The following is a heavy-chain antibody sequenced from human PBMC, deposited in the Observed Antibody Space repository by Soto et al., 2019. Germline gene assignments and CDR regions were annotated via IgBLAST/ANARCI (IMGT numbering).Heavy chain of an antibody. CDR2: FFIGGNT. D-gene: IGHD1-1*01. CDR3: AANQVGTTLDFDY. J-gene: IGHJ4*02. Sequence: SETLSLTCTFSGGSISSTTYYWGWIRQPPGKGLEWIASFFIGGNTYYNPSLKSRVTISVDTSKNQFSLKLSSVTAADTAVYYCAANQVGTTLDFDYWGQGTLVTVSS. CDR1: GGSISSTTYY. V-gene: IGHV4-39*07.